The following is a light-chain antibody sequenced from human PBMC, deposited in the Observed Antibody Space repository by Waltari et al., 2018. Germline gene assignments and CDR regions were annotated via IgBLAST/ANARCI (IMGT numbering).Light chain of an antibody. CDR2: EDI. Sequence: SYEVTQPPSVSVSPGQTARITCSGAALPKKDAHWYQQKPGQPRVLVIHEDIKRISGIPERFSGSNSGTTATLTISGAQVGDEADDDCYSIYSSGSLEIFGGGTNLTVL. J-gene: IGLJ2*01. CDR1: ALPKKD. V-gene: IGLV3-10*01. CDR3: YSIYSSGSLEI.